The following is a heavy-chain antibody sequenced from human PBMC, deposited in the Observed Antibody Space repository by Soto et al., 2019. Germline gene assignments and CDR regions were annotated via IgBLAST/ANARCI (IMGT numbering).Heavy chain of an antibody. J-gene: IGHJ6*02. V-gene: IGHV5-51*01. D-gene: IGHD2-2*01. Sequence: GESLKISCKGSGYSFTSYWIGWVRQMPGKGLEWMGIIYPGDSDTRYSPSFQGQVTISADKSISTAYLQWSSLKASDTAMYYCARQHIVVVPAASAYYYYGMDVWGQGTTVTV. CDR1: GYSFTSYW. CDR2: IYPGDSDT. CDR3: ARQHIVVVPAASAYYYYGMDV.